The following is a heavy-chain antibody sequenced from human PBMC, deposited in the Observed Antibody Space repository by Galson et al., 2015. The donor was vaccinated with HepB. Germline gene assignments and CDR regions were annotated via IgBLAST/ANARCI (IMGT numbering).Heavy chain of an antibody. CDR2: IYYSGST. J-gene: IGHJ4*02. V-gene: IGHV4-59*01. D-gene: IGHD6-19*01. Sequence: LSLTCTVSGGTITSYYWSWIRQPPGKGLEWIGYIYYSGSTNCNPSLKSRVTISVDTSKNQFSLRLSSVTAADTAVYYCASFTNSGFGYWGQGTLVTVPS. CDR3: ASFTNSGFGY. CDR1: GGTITSYY.